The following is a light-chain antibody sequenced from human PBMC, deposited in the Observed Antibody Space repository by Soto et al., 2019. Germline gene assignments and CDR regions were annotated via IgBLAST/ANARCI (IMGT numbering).Light chain of an antibody. J-gene: IGLJ2*01. V-gene: IGLV2-23*02. CDR1: SSDVGTYNL. CDR2: EVD. Sequence: QSVLTQPASVSGSPGQSITISCTGTSSDVGTYNLVSWYQHFPGKAPKLIIFEVDMRPSGVSNRFSGSKSGNTASLTISGLQAEDEADYYCCSHAGSDTHVVFGGGTKLTVL. CDR3: CSHAGSDTHVV.